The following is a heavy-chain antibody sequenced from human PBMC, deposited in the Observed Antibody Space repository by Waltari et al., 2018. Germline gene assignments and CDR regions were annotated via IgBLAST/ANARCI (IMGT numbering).Heavy chain of an antibody. CDR3: ARVGYDFWSGYHYGMDV. V-gene: IGHV3-74*01. D-gene: IGHD3-3*01. J-gene: IGHJ6*02. CDR2: INSDGSST. Sequence: EVQLVESGGGLVQPGGSLRLSCAASGFTFSSYWMHWVRQAPGKGLLWVSRINSDGSSTSYADSVNGRFTISRDNAKNTLYLQMNSLRAEDTAVYYCARVGYDFWSGYHYGMDVWGQGTTVTVSS. CDR1: GFTFSSYW.